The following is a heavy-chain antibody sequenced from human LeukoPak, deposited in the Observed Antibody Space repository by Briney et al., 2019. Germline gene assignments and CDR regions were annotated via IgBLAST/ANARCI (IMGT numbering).Heavy chain of an antibody. Sequence: ASVKVSCKASGYTFTSYGISWVRQAPGQGLEWMGWIFAYNGNTNYAQTVQGRVTLTTDTSTSTAYMELRSLRSDDTAVYYCARDSQCSSISCYSYYYYGMDVWGQGTTVTVSS. CDR2: IFAYNGNT. V-gene: IGHV1-18*01. CDR1: GYTFTSYG. CDR3: ARDSQCSSISCYSYYYYGMDV. J-gene: IGHJ6*02. D-gene: IGHD2-2*01.